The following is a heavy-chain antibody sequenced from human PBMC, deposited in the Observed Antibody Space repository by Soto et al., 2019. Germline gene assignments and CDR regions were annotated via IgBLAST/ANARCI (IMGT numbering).Heavy chain of an antibody. D-gene: IGHD6-25*01. Sequence: QVQLVESGGGVVQPGRSLRLSCAVSGFTFSIYGIHWVRQAPGKGLEWVALIWYDGSNKYYEDSVTGRFTISRDNSKNTLYLLMNSLRAEDTAVYYGARDMHSGSRPGYMDVWGTGTTVAVSS. CDR3: ARDMHSGSRPGYMDV. CDR2: IWYDGSNK. V-gene: IGHV3-33*01. J-gene: IGHJ6*03. CDR1: GFTFSIYG.